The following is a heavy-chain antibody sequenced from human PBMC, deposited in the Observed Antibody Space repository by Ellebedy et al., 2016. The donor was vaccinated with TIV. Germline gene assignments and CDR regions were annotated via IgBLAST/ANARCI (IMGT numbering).Heavy chain of an antibody. J-gene: IGHJ6*02. Sequence: ASVKVSCKASGYAFASYSLSWVRQAPGQGLEWMGWISAYTGDRNYAQKFQGRVLITADESTSTAYMELSSLTSADTAVYYCAQAPLFAEIKLLGMDVWGQGTSVTVSS. D-gene: IGHD4-23*01. CDR2: ISAYTGDR. CDR3: AQAPLFAEIKLLGMDV. CDR1: GYAFASYS. V-gene: IGHV1-18*01.